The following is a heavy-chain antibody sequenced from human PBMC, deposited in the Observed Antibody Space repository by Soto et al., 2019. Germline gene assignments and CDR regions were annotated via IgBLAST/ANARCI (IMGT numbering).Heavy chain of an antibody. CDR1: GFTFSDYY. D-gene: IGHD2-2*01. CDR2: ISSGGFIT. Sequence: QVQLVESGGGSVKPGGSLRLSRAASGFTFSDYYMSWIRQAPGKGLEWVSYISSGGFITYYADSVKGRFTTSWDKAKNSLYLQMNTLSANDTAVYYCATGVVPATKWGYYSDGLDVW. V-gene: IGHV3-11*01. CDR3: ATGVVPATKWGYYSDGLDV. J-gene: IGHJ6*01.